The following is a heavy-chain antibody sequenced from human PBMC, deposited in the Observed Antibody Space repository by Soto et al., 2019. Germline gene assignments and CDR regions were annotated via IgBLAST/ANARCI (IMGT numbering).Heavy chain of an antibody. CDR2: ISGSGGST. V-gene: IGHV3-23*01. CDR1: GFTFSSYA. CDR3: AKVAVAGLRTYYYYGMDV. Sequence: PGGSLRLSCAASGFTFSSYAMSWVRQAPGKGLEWVSAISGSGGSTYYADSVKGRFTISRDNSKNTLYLQMNSLRAEDTAVYYCAKVAVAGLRTYYYYGMDVWGQGTTVTVSS. D-gene: IGHD6-19*01. J-gene: IGHJ6*02.